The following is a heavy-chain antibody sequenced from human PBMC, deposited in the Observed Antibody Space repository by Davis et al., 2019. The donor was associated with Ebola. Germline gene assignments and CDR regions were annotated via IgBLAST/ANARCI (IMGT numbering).Heavy chain of an antibody. CDR1: GFTFSSYS. CDR3: AREEVTTDYYGMDV. V-gene: IGHV3-48*04. J-gene: IGHJ6*02. D-gene: IGHD4-11*01. Sequence: PGGSLRLSCAASGFTFSSYSMNWVRQAPGKGLEWVSYISSSGSTIYYADSVKGRFTISKDNAKNSLYLQMNSLRAEDTAVYYCAREEVTTDYYGMDVWGQGTTVTVSS. CDR2: ISSSGSTI.